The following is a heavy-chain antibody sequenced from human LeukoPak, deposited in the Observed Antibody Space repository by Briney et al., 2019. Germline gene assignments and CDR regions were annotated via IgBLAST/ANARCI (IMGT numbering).Heavy chain of an antibody. Sequence: GGSLRLSCAASGFTFSSYWMSWVRQAPGKGLEWVANIRQDGGEKYYVDSVKGRFTISRDNAKNSLYLQMNSLRAEDTAVYYCARDQRYCSSSSCPWEPFDYWGQGTLVTVSS. D-gene: IGHD2-2*01. CDR2: IRQDGGEK. CDR3: ARDQRYCSSSSCPWEPFDY. V-gene: IGHV3-7*05. J-gene: IGHJ4*02. CDR1: GFTFSSYW.